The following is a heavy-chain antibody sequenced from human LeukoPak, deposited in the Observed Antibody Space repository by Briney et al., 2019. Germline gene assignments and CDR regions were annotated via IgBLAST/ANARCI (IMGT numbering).Heavy chain of an antibody. CDR1: GYTFTSYG. CDR3: ARDRMIMFGVAHYTH. J-gene: IGHJ4*02. CDR2: ISAYNGNT. D-gene: IGHD3-16*01. Sequence: ASVKVPCKASGYTFTSYGISWVRQAPGQGLEWMGWISAYNGNTNYAQKLQGRVTMTTDTSTSTAYVELRSLRSDDTAVYYCARDRMIMFGVAHYTHWGQGTLVTVSS. V-gene: IGHV1-18*01.